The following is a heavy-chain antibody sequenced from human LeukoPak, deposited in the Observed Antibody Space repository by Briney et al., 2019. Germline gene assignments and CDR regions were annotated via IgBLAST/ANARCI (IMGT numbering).Heavy chain of an antibody. J-gene: IGHJ3*02. CDR2: IYHSGST. CDR3: ARGGGVGSYPRGAFDI. D-gene: IGHD1-26*01. CDR1: GGSISSGGYY. V-gene: IGHV4-30-2*01. Sequence: PSETLSLTCTVSGGSISSGGYYWSWIRQPPGKGLEWIGYIYHSGSTYYNPSLKSRVTISVDRSKNQFSLKLSSVTAADTAVYYCARGGGVGSYPRGAFDIWGQGTMVTVSS.